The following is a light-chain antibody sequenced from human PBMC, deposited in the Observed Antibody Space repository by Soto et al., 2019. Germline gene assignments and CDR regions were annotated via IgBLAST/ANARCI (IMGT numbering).Light chain of an antibody. J-gene: IGLJ2*01. CDR1: SSDVGNYNL. CDR3: CSYAGSFTLDV. V-gene: IGLV2-23*03. Sequence: QSALTQPASVAGSPGQSITISCTGTSSDVGNYNLVSWYQQFPGKAPKLIIYEGSRGPSGVSNRFSGSKSGNTASLTISGREDEDGADYYCCSYAGSFTLDVFGGGTKLTVL. CDR2: EGS.